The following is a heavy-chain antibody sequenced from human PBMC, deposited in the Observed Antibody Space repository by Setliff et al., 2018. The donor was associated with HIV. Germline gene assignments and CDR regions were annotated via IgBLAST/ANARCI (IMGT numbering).Heavy chain of an antibody. CDR3: ARSVGRFGVFTWFDS. Sequence: KASETLSLTCAVYGGSFSDYYWSWIRQPPGQALEWIGDVNPRGGTNYSPSLSSRITMSVDASKNQFSLRVTSVTTADTAVYYCARSVGRFGVFTWFDSWGQGTPVTVSS. CDR2: VNPRGGT. CDR1: GGSFSDYY. V-gene: IGHV4-34*10. D-gene: IGHD3-3*01. J-gene: IGHJ5*01.